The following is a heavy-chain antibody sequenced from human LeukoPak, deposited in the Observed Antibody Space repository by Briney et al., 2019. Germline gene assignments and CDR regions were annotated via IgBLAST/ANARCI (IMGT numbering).Heavy chain of an antibody. V-gene: IGHV3-23*01. CDR2: ISGSGGST. CDR3: ARAIFGVVITHAYYYYYMDV. Sequence: PGGSLRLSCAASGFTFSSYGMSWVRQAPGKGLELVSAISGSGGSTYYADSVKGRFTISRDNAKNSLYLQMNSLRAEDTAVYYCARAIFGVVITHAYYYYYMDVWGKGTTVTVSS. J-gene: IGHJ6*03. CDR1: GFTFSSYG. D-gene: IGHD3-3*01.